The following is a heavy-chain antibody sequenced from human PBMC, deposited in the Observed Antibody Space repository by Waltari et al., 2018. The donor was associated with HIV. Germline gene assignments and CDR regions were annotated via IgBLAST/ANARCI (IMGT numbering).Heavy chain of an antibody. CDR1: GFTVSSNY. J-gene: IGHJ4*02. V-gene: IGHV3-53*02. CDR2: IYSGGST. Sequence: EVQLVETGGGLIQPGGSLRLSCAASGFTVSSNYMSWVRRAPGKGLEWVSCIYSGGSTYYADSVKGRVTISRDNSKNTLYLQMNSLRAEDTAVYYCARGSQQLASSEFDYWGQGTLVTVSS. D-gene: IGHD6-13*01. CDR3: ARGSQQLASSEFDY.